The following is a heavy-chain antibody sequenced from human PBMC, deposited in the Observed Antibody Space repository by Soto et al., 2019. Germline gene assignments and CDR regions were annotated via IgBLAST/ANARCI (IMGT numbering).Heavy chain of an antibody. Sequence: ASVKVSCKASGYTFTSYPGHWVRQAPGQRLEWMGWINTGNGYTKYSQKFQGRVSITRDTSASTTYMQLTSLRSDDTALYYCARDRGGYCSGGSCSEAWFDPWGPG. CDR2: INTGNGYT. J-gene: IGHJ5*02. CDR3: ARDRGGYCSGGSCSEAWFDP. V-gene: IGHV1-3*04. D-gene: IGHD2-15*01. CDR1: GYTFTSYP.